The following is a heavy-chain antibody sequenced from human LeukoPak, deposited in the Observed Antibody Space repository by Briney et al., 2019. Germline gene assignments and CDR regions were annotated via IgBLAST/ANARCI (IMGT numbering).Heavy chain of an antibody. V-gene: IGHV3-53*01. CDR2: IYSGGST. CDR3: ARDRHYFDY. CDR1: GFIVSSNY. Sequence: GGSLRLSCAASGFIVSSNYMSWVRQAPGRGLEWVSVIYSGGSTYYADSVKGRFTISRDNSKNALYLQMNSLRVGDTAVYYCARDRHYFDYWGQGTLVTVSS. J-gene: IGHJ4*02.